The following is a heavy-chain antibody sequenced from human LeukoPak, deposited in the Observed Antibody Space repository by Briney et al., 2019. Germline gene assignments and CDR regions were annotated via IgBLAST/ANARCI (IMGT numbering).Heavy chain of an antibody. D-gene: IGHD4/OR15-4a*01. CDR1: GYTFTSYD. CDR3: ARASYGGNPSPSAVYYYYYYMDV. J-gene: IGHJ6*03. CDR2: MNPNSGNT. Sequence: ASVKVSCEASGYTFTSYDINWVRQATGQGLEWMGWMNPNSGNTGYAQKFQGRVTMTRNTSISTAYMELSSLRSEDTAVYYCARASYGGNPSPSAVYYYYYYMDVWGKGTTVTVSS. V-gene: IGHV1-8*01.